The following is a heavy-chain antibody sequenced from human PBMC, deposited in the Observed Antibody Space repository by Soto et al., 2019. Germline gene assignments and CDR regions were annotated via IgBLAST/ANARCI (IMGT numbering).Heavy chain of an antibody. J-gene: IGHJ4*02. Sequence: GGSLRLSCAASGFTFSSYGMHWVRQAPGKGLEWVAVISYDGSNKYYADSVKGRFTISRDNSKNTLYLQMNSLRAEDTAVYYCAKVRGEWELQDFDYWGQGTLVTVSS. CDR1: GFTFSSYG. V-gene: IGHV3-30*18. CDR2: ISYDGSNK. D-gene: IGHD1-26*01. CDR3: AKVRGEWELQDFDY.